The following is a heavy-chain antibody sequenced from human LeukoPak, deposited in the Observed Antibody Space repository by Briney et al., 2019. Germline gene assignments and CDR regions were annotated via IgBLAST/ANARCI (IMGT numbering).Heavy chain of an antibody. CDR1: VFTYSNAR. CDR2: IKSKTDGRTT. D-gene: IGHD4-17*01. V-gene: IGHV3-15*01. CDR3: TPRTSSGDPGVFDY. J-gene: IGHJ4*02. Sequence: GGSLRLSCVASVFTYSNARMSWLRQAPGKGLEWVGRIKSKTDGRTTEYAAPVKGRITIQRDESKNTLYLQMNRLKSEDTTMYCCTPRTSSGDPGVFDYWGQGTLVTVSP.